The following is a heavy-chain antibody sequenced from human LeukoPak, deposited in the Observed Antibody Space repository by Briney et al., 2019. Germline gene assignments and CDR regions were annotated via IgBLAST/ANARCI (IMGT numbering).Heavy chain of an antibody. J-gene: IGHJ6*03. V-gene: IGHV1-2*02. CDR1: GYTFTGYY. Sequence: ASVKVSCKASGYTFTGYYMHWVRQAPGQGLEWMGWINPNSGGTNYAQKFQGRVTMTRNTSISTAYMELSSLRSEDTAVYYCARRGYSSSWGYYYYMDVWGKGTTVTISS. CDR2: INPNSGGT. D-gene: IGHD6-13*01. CDR3: ARRGYSSSWGYYYYMDV.